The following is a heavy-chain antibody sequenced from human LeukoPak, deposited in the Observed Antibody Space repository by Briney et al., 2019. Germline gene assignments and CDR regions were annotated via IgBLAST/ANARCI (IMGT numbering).Heavy chain of an antibody. V-gene: IGHV4-38-2*02. CDR2: IYHSGST. CDR1: NYSIRSNYY. CDR3: ARGRAHIVATIKRYYYYYMDV. D-gene: IGHD5-12*01. Sequence: PSETLSLTCTVSNYSIRSNYYWGWIRQPPGKGLEWIGSIYHSGSTYYNPSLKSRVTISVDTSKNQFSLKLSSVTAADTAVYYCARGRAHIVATIKRYYYYYMDVWGKGTTVTVSS. J-gene: IGHJ6*03.